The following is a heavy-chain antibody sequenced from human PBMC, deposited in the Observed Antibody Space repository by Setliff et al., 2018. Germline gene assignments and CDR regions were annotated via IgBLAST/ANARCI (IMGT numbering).Heavy chain of an antibody. Sequence: PGASLKISCVVSGFSFSNYGMTWVRQAPGKGLEWISYISTSSGTRYYADSVKGRFTISRDNANQSLYLQMNSLRAEDTAVYYCARLALTGYDSSGYYYALEYYYYMDVWGKGTTVTVSS. CDR1: GFSFSNYG. CDR3: ARLALTGYDSSGYYYALEYYYYMDV. J-gene: IGHJ6*03. V-gene: IGHV3-48*01. CDR2: ISTSSGTR. D-gene: IGHD3-22*01.